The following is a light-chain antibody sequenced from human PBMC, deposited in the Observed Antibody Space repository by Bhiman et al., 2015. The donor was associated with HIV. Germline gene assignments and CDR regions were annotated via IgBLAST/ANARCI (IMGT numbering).Light chain of an antibody. J-gene: IGLJ3*02. V-gene: IGLV3-19*01. CDR3: NSRDSSDNIWV. CDR2: GKN. CDR1: SLRTNF. Sequence: SSELTQDPTVSVALGQTVRITCQGDSLRTNFASWYQEKPGQAPVLVIYGKNNRPSGIPDRFSGSSSGNTASLTITGAQAEDEADYYCNSRDSSDNIWVFGGGTKLTVL.